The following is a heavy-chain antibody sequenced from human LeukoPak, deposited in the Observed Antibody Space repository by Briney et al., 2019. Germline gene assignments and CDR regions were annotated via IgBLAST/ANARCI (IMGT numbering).Heavy chain of an antibody. V-gene: IGHV3-21*01. CDR2: ISSSSSYI. CDR3: ARGWQQLVSFDY. J-gene: IGHJ4*02. Sequence: GGSPRLSCAASGFTFSSYSMNWVRQAPGKGLEWVSSISSSSSYIYYADSVKGRFTISRDNAKNSLYLQMNSLRAEDTAVYYCARGWQQLVSFDYWGQGTLVTVSS. CDR1: GFTFSSYS. D-gene: IGHD6-13*01.